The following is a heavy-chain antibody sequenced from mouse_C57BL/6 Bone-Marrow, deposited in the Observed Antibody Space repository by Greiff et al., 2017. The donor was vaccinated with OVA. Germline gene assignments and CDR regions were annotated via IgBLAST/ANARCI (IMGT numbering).Heavy chain of an antibody. Sequence: ESGPGLVKPSQSLSLTCSVTGYSITSGYYWNWIRQFPGNKLEWMGYISYDGSNNYNPSLKNRISITRDTSKNQFFLKLNSVTTEDTATYDCARDLRQPGRGYAMDYWGQGTSVTVSS. CDR1: GYSITSGYY. CDR2: ISYDGSN. V-gene: IGHV3-6*01. D-gene: IGHD3-3*01. CDR3: ARDLRQPGRGYAMDY. J-gene: IGHJ4*01.